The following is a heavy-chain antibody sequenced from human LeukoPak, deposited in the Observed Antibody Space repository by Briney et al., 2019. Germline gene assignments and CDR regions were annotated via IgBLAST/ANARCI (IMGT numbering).Heavy chain of an antibody. CDR1: GFTFTIHS. Sequence: GGSLRLSCAASGFTFTIHSMNWVRQAPGKGLEWVSYISSSSSTIYYADSVKGRFTIFRDNAKNSLYLQMISLRAEDTAVYFCARDRYGDYAIDYWGQGTLVTVSS. CDR2: ISSSSSTI. J-gene: IGHJ4*02. V-gene: IGHV3-48*04. CDR3: ARDRYGDYAIDY. D-gene: IGHD4-17*01.